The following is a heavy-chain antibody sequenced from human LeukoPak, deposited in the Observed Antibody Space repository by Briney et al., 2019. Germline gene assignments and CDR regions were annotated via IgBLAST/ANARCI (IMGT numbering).Heavy chain of an antibody. V-gene: IGHV3-23*01. CDR3: ARVSGFGSGSYPITY. D-gene: IGHD1-26*01. CDR1: GFTFSSYA. Sequence: QPGGSLRLSCAASGFTFSSYAMSWVRQAPGKGLEWVSAISGSGGSTYYADSVKGRFTISRDNSKNTLYLQMNSLRAEDTAVYSCARVSGFGSGSYPITYWGQGTLVAVSS. J-gene: IGHJ4*02. CDR2: ISGSGGST.